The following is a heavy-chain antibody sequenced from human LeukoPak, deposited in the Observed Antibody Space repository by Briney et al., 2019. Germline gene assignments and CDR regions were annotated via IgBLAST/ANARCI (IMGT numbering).Heavy chain of an antibody. D-gene: IGHD6-13*01. CDR2: ISFDGSNK. Sequence: GRSLRLSCAASGFTFSSYAMHWVRQAPGKGLEWVTVISFDGSNKYYADSVKGRFTISRDNSKNTLYLQMNSLRAEDTALYYCARGDKQLVFNRNKGGFDPWGQGILVTVSS. CDR3: ARGDKQLVFNRNKGGFDP. V-gene: IGHV3-30*04. CDR1: GFTFSSYA. J-gene: IGHJ5*02.